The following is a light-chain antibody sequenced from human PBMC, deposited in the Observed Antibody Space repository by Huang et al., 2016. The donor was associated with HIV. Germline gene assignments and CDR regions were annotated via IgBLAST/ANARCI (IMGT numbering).Light chain of an antibody. Sequence: EIVMTQSPATLSLSPGETATLSCRASQSLDTLLAWYQQAPGQAPRLLVAGISVRGTGVPARFSASGSGTEFTLTISGVQSEDFGVYYCQQYYDWPPITFGQGTRLEI. J-gene: IGKJ5*01. CDR2: GIS. CDR3: QQYYDWPPIT. V-gene: IGKV3-15*01. CDR1: QSLDTL.